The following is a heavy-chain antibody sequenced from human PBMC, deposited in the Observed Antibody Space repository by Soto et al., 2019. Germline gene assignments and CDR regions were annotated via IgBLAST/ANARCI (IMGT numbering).Heavy chain of an antibody. CDR2: ISGSGGST. CDR1: GFTFSSYA. D-gene: IGHD6-19*01. J-gene: IGHJ5*02. Sequence: GGSLRLSCAASGFTFSSYAMSWVRQAPGKGLEWVSAISGSGGSTYYADSVKGRFTISRDNSKNTLYLQMNSLRAEDTAVYYCAKDPRSSGWYPNWFDPWGQGTLVTVSS. V-gene: IGHV3-23*01. CDR3: AKDPRSSGWYPNWFDP.